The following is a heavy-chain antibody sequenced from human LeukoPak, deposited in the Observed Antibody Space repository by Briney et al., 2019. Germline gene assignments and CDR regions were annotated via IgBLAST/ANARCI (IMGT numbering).Heavy chain of an antibody. CDR2: ISYDGSNK. J-gene: IGHJ3*02. D-gene: IGHD3-22*01. CDR3: ARDLVGIVNNAFDI. Sequence: PGRSLRLSCAASGFTFSSYAMHWVRQAPGKGLEWVAVISYDGSNKYYADSVKGRFTISRDNSKNTLYLQMNSLRAEDTAVYYCARDLVGIVNNAFDIWGQGTMVTVSS. V-gene: IGHV3-30-3*01. CDR1: GFTFSSYA.